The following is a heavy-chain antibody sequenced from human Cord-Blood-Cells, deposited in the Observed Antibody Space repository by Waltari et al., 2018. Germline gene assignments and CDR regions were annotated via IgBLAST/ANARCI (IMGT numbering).Heavy chain of an antibody. CDR2: INHSGST. V-gene: IGHV4-34*01. Sequence: QVQLQQWGAGLLKPSETLSLTCAVYGGSFSGYYWSWIRQPPGKGLEWIGEINHSGSTNYNPYLKSRVTISVDTSKNQFSLKLSSVTAADTAVYYCARAAMVRGVINWGQGTLVTVSS. J-gene: IGHJ4*02. D-gene: IGHD3-10*01. CDR1: GGSFSGYY. CDR3: ARAAMVRGVIN.